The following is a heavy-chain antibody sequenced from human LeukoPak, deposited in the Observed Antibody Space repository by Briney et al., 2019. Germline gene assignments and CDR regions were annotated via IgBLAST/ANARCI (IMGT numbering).Heavy chain of an antibody. CDR3: ARGAQFCSSASCYIDY. CDR2: MSSSGSYI. J-gene: IGHJ4*02. D-gene: IGHD2-2*02. Sequence: GGSLRLSCAASGFTFSSYNMKWVRQAPGKGLEWVPFMSSSGSYIYYADSVKGRFTISGDNAKNSLYLQMNSLRAEDTAVYYCARGAQFCSSASCYIDYWGQGTLVTVSS. CDR1: GFTFSSYN. V-gene: IGHV3-21*01.